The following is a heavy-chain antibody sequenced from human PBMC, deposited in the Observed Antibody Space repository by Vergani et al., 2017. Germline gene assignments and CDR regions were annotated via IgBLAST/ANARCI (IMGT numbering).Heavy chain of an antibody. CDR2: DDPEDGET. CDR1: GYTFTDHY. Sequence: EVQLVQSGAEVKKPGATMKISCKVSGYTFTDHYMHWVKQAPGKGLEWMGLDDPEDGETIYEEKFKGRVTIAADTSTDTAHLELSSLRSEDTAVYYCATPQTVTTGGMEVWGQGTTVIVSS. V-gene: IGHV1-69-2*01. CDR3: ATPQTVTTGGMEV. J-gene: IGHJ6*02. D-gene: IGHD4-17*01.